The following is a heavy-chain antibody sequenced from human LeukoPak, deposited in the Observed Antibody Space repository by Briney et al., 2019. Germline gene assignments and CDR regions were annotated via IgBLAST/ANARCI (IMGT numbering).Heavy chain of an antibody. CDR1: GGSFSDYY. CDR2: INHGGST. V-gene: IGHV4-34*01. D-gene: IGHD5-24*01. CDR3: ARVVGDGYNYPYYFDY. J-gene: IGHJ4*02. Sequence: SETLSLTCAVYGGSFSDYYWSWIRQPPGKGLEGIGEINHGGSTNYNPSLKSRVTMSVDTSKNQFSLKLSSVTAADTAVYYCARVVGDGYNYPYYFDYWGQGTLVTVSS.